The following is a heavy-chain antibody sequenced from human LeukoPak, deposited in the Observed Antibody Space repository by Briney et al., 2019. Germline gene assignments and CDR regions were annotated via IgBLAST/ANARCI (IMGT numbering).Heavy chain of an antibody. V-gene: IGHV3-23*01. CDR2: ISGSGGST. Sequence: GGSLRLSCAASGFTFSSYAMSWVRQAPGKGLEWVSAISGSGGSTYYADSVRGRFIISRENSNNEVVLQMNSLRAEDTAVYYCAKTGVGSYYYYMDVWGKGTTVTVSS. D-gene: IGHD1-14*01. J-gene: IGHJ6*03. CDR3: AKTGVGSYYYYMDV. CDR1: GFTFSSYA.